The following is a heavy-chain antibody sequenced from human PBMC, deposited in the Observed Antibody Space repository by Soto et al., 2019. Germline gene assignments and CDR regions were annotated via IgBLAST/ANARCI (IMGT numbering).Heavy chain of an antibody. CDR2: ISYDGSNK. V-gene: IGHV3-30-3*01. J-gene: IGHJ6*02. D-gene: IGHD1-26*01. CDR1: GFTFSSYA. CDR3: ARDPTTGSGSYLEDSDPDYYGMDV. Sequence: QVQLVESGGGVVQPGRSLRLSCAASGFTFSSYAMHWVRQAPGKGLEWVAVISYDGSNKYYADSVKGRFTISRDNSKNTLYLQMNSLRAEDTAVYYCARDPTTGSGSYLEDSDPDYYGMDVWGQGTTVTVSS.